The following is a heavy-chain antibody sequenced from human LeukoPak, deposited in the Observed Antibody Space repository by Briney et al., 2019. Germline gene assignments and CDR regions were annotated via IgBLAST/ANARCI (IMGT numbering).Heavy chain of an antibody. Sequence: GESLKISCKGSGYTFPSYWIGWVRQMPGRGLEWMGIIYPGDSDTRCSPSFQGQVTISADRSVNTAYLQWSSLKASDTAMYYCARREVTTDYFDYWGQGTLVTVSS. CDR2: IYPGDSDT. CDR1: GYTFPSYW. CDR3: ARREVTTDYFDY. D-gene: IGHD4-17*01. V-gene: IGHV5-51*01. J-gene: IGHJ4*02.